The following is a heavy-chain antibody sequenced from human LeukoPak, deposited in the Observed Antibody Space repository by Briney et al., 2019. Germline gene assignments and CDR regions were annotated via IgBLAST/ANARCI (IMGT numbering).Heavy chain of an antibody. V-gene: IGHV3-7*03. CDR1: GFSFSSYW. CDR2: IKQDGSEK. J-gene: IGHJ4*02. D-gene: IGHD5-24*01. CDR3: ARERWLQLQSVIDY. Sequence: GGSLRLSCAASGFSFSSYWMNWVRQAPGKGLEWVADIKQDGSEKNYVDSVKGRFTISRDNAKNSLYLQMNRLRAEDTAVYYCARERWLQLQSVIDYWGQGTLVTVSS.